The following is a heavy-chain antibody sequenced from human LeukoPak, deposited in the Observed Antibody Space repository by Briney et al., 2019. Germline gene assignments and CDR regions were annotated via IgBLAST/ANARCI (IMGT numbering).Heavy chain of an antibody. CDR1: GGSISSYY. D-gene: IGHD3-16*02. CDR3: ARERDDYVWGSYRWANWFDP. V-gene: IGHV4-59*12. CDR2: IYYSGST. J-gene: IGHJ5*02. Sequence: SETLSLTCTVSGGSISSYYWSWIRQPPGKGLEWIGYIYYSGSTNYNPSLKSRVTISVDTSKNQFSLKLSSVTAADTAVYYCARERDDYVWGSYRWANWFDPWGQGTLVTVSS.